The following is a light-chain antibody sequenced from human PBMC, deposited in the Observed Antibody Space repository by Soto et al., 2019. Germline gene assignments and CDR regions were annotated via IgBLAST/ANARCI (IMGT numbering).Light chain of an antibody. CDR2: DAS. J-gene: IGKJ1*01. V-gene: IGKV1-5*01. Sequence: VQMTQSPSSLSASVGDRVTITSRASQNIYNYLNWYQQKPGRAPSLIIYDASTLERGVPSRFSGSRSGTEFTLTISNLQPDDVSTYFCQQYNNYPRTFGQGTKVDIK. CDR3: QQYNNYPRT. CDR1: QNIYNY.